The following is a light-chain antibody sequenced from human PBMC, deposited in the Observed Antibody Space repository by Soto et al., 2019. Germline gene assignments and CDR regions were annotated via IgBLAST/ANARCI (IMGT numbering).Light chain of an antibody. V-gene: IGKV3-20*01. CDR1: QSVSSSY. CDR3: QQYGSSAWT. Sequence: EIVLTQSPGTLSLSPGERATLSCRASQSVSSSYLAWYQQKPGQAPRLLIYGASSRATGIPDGFSGSESGTDFTLTISRLEPEDFAVYYCQQYGSSAWTFGQGTKVEIK. CDR2: GAS. J-gene: IGKJ1*01.